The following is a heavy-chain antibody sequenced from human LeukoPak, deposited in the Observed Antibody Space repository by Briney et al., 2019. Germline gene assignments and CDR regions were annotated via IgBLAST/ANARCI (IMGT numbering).Heavy chain of an antibody. CDR2: MYFDGTT. CDR3: ARLAGFSGYDVS. V-gene: IGHV4-39*01. D-gene: IGHD5-12*01. CDR1: GLSITRSSYF. J-gene: IGHJ4*02. Sequence: SETLSLTCTVSGLSITRSSYFWGWIRQTPGKGLEWTGNMYFDGTTYYNPSLMSRVTISVDTSKDQLALRMKSVTAADTAVYYCARLAGFSGYDVSWGQGTLVTVSS.